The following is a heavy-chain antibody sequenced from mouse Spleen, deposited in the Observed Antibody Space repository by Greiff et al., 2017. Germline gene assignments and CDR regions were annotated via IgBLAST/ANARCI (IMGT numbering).Heavy chain of an antibody. CDR3: ARKDLLLPAWFAY. CDR1: GYTFTSYW. Sequence: QVQLQQPGAELVMPGASVKLSCKASGYTFTSYWMHWVKQRPGQGLEWIGEIDPSDSYTNYNQKFKGKATLTVDKSSSTAYMQLSSLTSEDSAVYYCARKDLLLPAWFAYWGQGTLVTVSA. D-gene: IGHD1-1*01. J-gene: IGHJ3*01. V-gene: IGHV1-69*01. CDR2: IDPSDSYT.